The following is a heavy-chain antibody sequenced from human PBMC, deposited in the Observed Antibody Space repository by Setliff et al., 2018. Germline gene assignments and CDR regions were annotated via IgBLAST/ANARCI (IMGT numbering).Heavy chain of an antibody. CDR1: GFTFSKYW. V-gene: IGHV3-74*01. D-gene: IGHD2-2*01. Sequence: PGESLRPSCVMSGFTFSKYWMHWVREVPGKGPVWVEDIKGDGSIINHADSVKGRFNISSDNAKNTLDLQMNSLRVEDTAVYYCIREGLYCISDNCYVAAYDIWGQGTMVTVSS. CDR3: IREGLYCISDNCYVAAYDI. J-gene: IGHJ3*02. CDR2: IKGDGSII.